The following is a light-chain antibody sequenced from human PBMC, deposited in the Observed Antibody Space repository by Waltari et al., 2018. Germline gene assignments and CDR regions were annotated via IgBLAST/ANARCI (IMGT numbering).Light chain of an antibody. CDR3: QTWGTGIQV. CDR1: SGHSSYA. CDR2: LNDDGSI. J-gene: IGLJ3*02. Sequence: QLVLTQSPSASASLGASVKLTCTLSSGHSSYAIAWHQQQPEKGLRYLMKLNDDGSISKGEVIPDRFSGSSSGAARYLTISSLQAEDEADYSCQTWGTGIQVFGGGTKLTVL. V-gene: IGLV4-69*01.